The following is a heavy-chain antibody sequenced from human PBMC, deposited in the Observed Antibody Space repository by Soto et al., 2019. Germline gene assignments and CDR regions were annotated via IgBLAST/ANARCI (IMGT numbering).Heavy chain of an antibody. CDR1: GDTFSSYA. CDR3: ATSSIAARPSREIIYYYYYGMEV. V-gene: IGHV1-69*01. Sequence: SSVKVYRKASGDTFSSYAISCLRQAPGQGLEWMGGIIPIFGNANYAQKFQGRVTITADESTSTAYMELSSLRSEDTAVYYCATSSIAARPSREIIYYYYYGMEVWGQGTTVTVPS. CDR2: IIPIFGNA. J-gene: IGHJ6*02. D-gene: IGHD6-6*01.